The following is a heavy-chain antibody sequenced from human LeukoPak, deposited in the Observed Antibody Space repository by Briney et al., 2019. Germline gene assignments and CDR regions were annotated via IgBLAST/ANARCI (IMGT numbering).Heavy chain of an antibody. Sequence: ASVKVSCKASGYTFSSYGISWVRQAPGQGLEWMGWISIYNTNTNYAQNLQGRVTMTTDTSTSTTYMELRSLRSDDTAVYYCARVEGPSIFGVIDYWGQGTLVTASS. CDR1: GYTFSSYG. CDR2: ISIYNTNT. CDR3: ARVEGPSIFGVIDY. J-gene: IGHJ4*02. V-gene: IGHV1-18*01. D-gene: IGHD3-3*01.